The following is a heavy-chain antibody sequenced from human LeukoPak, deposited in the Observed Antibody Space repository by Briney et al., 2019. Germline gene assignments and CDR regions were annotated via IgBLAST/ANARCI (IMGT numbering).Heavy chain of an antibody. CDR3: ATHRIAARYLNDY. Sequence: SVKVSCKASGGTFSSYAISWVRQAPGQGLEWMGGIIPIFGTANYAQKFQGRVTITADESTSTAYMELSSLRSEDTAVYYCATHRIAARYLNDYWGQGTLVTVSS. J-gene: IGHJ4*02. D-gene: IGHD6-6*01. CDR2: IIPIFGTA. CDR1: GGTFSSYA. V-gene: IGHV1-69*13.